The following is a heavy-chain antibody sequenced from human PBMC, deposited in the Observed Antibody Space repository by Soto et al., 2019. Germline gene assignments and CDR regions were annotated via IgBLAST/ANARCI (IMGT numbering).Heavy chain of an antibody. J-gene: IGHJ4*02. D-gene: IGHD3-22*01. V-gene: IGHV3-23*01. CDR1: GFTFSSYA. CDR3: AKVGGSITMMVVVMGPLDY. Sequence: GGSLRLSCAASGFTFSSYAMSWVRQAPGKGLEWVSAISGSGGSTYYADSVKGRFTISRDNSKNTLYLQMNSLRAEETAVYYCAKVGGSITMMVVVMGPLDYWGQGTLVTVSS. CDR2: ISGSGGST.